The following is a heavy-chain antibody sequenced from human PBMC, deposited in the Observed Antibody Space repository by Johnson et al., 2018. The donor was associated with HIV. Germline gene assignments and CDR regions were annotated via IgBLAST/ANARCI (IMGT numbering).Heavy chain of an antibody. J-gene: IGHJ3*02. D-gene: IGHD3-10*01. V-gene: IGHV3-20*04. CDR1: GFTFDDYG. CDR2: INWNGGST. CDR3: ARAAAPYYYGSGSYYFDTFDI. Sequence: MLLVESGGGVVRTGGSLRLSCAASGFTFDDYGMSWVRQVPGKGLEWVSGINWNGGSTGYADSVKGRFTISRDNAKNSLYLQMNSLRAEDTALYYCARAAAPYYYGSGSYYFDTFDIWGQGTMVTVSS.